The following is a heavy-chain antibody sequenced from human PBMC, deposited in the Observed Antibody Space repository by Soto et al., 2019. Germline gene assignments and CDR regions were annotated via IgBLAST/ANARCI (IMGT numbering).Heavy chain of an antibody. D-gene: IGHD3-10*01. CDR1: GFTVSSNY. CDR2: IYSGGST. J-gene: IGHJ5*02. V-gene: IGHV3-53*04. Sequence: GGSLRLSCAASGFTVSSNYMSWVRQAPGKGLEWVSVIYSGGSTYYAESVKGRFTISRHNSKNTLYLQMNSLRAEDTAVYYCARENLVRGVIPRIYNWFDPWGQGTLVTVSS. CDR3: ARENLVRGVIPRIYNWFDP.